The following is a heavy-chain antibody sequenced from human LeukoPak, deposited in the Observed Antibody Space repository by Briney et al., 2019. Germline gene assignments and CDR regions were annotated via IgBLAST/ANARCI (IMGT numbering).Heavy chain of an antibody. D-gene: IGHD2-15*01. Sequence: ASVKVSCKASGYTSTSYDINWVRQATGQGLEWMGWMNPNSGNTGYAQKFQGRVTMTRNTSISTAYMELSSLRSEDTAVYYCARVLVYCSGGSCYSGAFDIWGQGTMVTVSS. V-gene: IGHV1-8*01. CDR1: GYTSTSYD. J-gene: IGHJ3*02. CDR2: MNPNSGNT. CDR3: ARVLVYCSGGSCYSGAFDI.